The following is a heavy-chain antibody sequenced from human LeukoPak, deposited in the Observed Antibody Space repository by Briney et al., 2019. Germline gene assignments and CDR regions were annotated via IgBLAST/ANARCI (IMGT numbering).Heavy chain of an antibody. CDR1: GFTFSSYS. V-gene: IGHV3-15*01. CDR2: IKSKTAGGTT. J-gene: IGHJ4*02. D-gene: IGHD3-10*01. CDR3: APALGPSGSGSYWVFDY. Sequence: PGGSLRLSFAASGFTFSSYSMNWVRQAPGKGPEWVGRIKSKTAGGTTDYAAPVKGRFTISRDDSKTTLYLEMNSLKTEDTGVYYCAPALGPSGSGSYWVFDYWGQGTLVTVSS.